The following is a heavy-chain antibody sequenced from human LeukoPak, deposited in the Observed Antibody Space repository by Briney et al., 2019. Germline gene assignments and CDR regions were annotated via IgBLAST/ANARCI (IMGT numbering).Heavy chain of an antibody. CDR3: ARGSKQQLLYNWFDP. CDR1: GGSISSYY. D-gene: IGHD6-13*01. V-gene: IGHV4-59*01. Sequence: SETLSLTCTVSGGSISSYYWSWIRQPPGKGLEWIGYIYYSGSTNYNPSLKSRVTTSVDTSKNQFSLKLSSVTAADTAVYYCARGSKQQLLYNWFDPWGQGTLVTVSS. CDR2: IYYSGST. J-gene: IGHJ5*02.